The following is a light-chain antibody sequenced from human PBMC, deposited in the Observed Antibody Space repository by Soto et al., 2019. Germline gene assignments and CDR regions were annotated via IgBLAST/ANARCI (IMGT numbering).Light chain of an antibody. J-gene: IGKJ4*01. CDR2: DAS. V-gene: IGKV1-5*01. Sequence: DIQMTQSPSTLSASVGDRVTITCRASQSISSWLAWYQQKPGKAPKLLIYDASSLESGVPSRFSGSGAGTEFTLTIRSLQPDDFATYYCQQYKRYSLTFGGGTKVEIK. CDR1: QSISSW. CDR3: QQYKRYSLT.